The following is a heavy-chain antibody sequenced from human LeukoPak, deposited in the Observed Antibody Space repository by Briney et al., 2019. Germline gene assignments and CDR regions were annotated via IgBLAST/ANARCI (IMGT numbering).Heavy chain of an antibody. Sequence: GGSLRLSCAASGFTFSSYSMNWVRQAPGKGLEWVSSISSSSSYIYYADSVKGRFTISRDNAKNSLYLQMNSLRAEDTAVYYCARVYSKYYYYYYGMDVWGQGTTVTVSS. D-gene: IGHD4-11*01. V-gene: IGHV3-21*01. CDR2: ISSSSSYI. J-gene: IGHJ6*02. CDR1: GFTFSSYS. CDR3: ARVYSKYYYYYYGMDV.